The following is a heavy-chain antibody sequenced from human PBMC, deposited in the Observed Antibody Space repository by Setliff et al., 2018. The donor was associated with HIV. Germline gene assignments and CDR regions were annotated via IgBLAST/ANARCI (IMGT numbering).Heavy chain of an antibody. CDR2: IYFNGIT. D-gene: IGHD2-2*01. CDR1: GDSVSSRSYY. Sequence: SETLSLTCSVSGDSVSSRSYYWGWIRQSPGKGLEWIGSIYFNGITHDNTSHKSRVTVSIDTSKNRFSLKLSSMTAADTAVYYCARHTISTSDFDYWGQGTLVTVSS. J-gene: IGHJ4*02. CDR3: ARHTISTSDFDY. V-gene: IGHV4-39*01.